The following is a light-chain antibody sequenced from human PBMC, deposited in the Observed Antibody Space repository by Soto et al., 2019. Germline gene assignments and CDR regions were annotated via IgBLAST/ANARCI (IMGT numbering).Light chain of an antibody. V-gene: IGKV1-5*03. Sequence: DIRMTQSPSTLSASVGDRVTLTCRASQSISNSLAWYQQKPGKAPNLLIYKASALQIGVPSRFSGSGSGTEFTLTISSLQPDDFATYYCRQYVSYPVTFGGGTKVEMK. CDR2: KAS. J-gene: IGKJ4*01. CDR1: QSISNS. CDR3: RQYVSYPVT.